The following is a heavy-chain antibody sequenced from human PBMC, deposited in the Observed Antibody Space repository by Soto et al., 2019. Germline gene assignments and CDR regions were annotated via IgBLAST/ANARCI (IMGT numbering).Heavy chain of an antibody. V-gene: IGHV4-4*02. CDR3: SRAHGKYYYGMDV. J-gene: IGHJ6*02. D-gene: IGHD4-17*01. CDR2: IYHSGST. CDR1: GGSISSSNW. Sequence: SETLSLTCAVSGGSISSSNWWSWVRQPPGKGLEWIGEIYHSGSTNYNPSLKSRVTISVDKSKNQFSLKLSSVTAADTAVYYWSRAHGKYYYGMDVWGQGTTVTVAS.